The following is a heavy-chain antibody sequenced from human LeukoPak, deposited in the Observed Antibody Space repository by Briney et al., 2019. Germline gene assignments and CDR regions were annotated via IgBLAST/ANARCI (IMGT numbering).Heavy chain of an antibody. D-gene: IGHD3-22*01. J-gene: IGHJ4*02. CDR2: ISGSGGST. CDR3: AKVARAGYYDSSGYPSFRY. CDR1: GFTFSSYA. V-gene: IGHV3-23*01. Sequence: GGSLRLSCAASGFTFSSYATSWVRQAPGKGLEWVSAISGSGGSTYYADSVKGRFTISRDNSKNTLYLQMNSLRAEDTAVYYCAKVARAGYYDSSGYPSFRYWGQGTLATVSS.